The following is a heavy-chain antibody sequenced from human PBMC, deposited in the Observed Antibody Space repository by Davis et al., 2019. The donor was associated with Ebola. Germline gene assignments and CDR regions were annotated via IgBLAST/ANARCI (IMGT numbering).Heavy chain of an antibody. CDR1: GGSISSYY. J-gene: IGHJ4*02. V-gene: IGHV4-59*08. CDR3: AKMRGRYYGGFDY. Sequence: SETLSLTCTVSGGSISSYYWSWIRQPAGKGLEWIGYIYYSGSTHFNPSLKSRVTISVDTSKNQFSLNLSSVTAADTAVYYCAKMRGRYYGGFDYWGQGTLVTVSS. D-gene: IGHD1-26*01. CDR2: IYYSGST.